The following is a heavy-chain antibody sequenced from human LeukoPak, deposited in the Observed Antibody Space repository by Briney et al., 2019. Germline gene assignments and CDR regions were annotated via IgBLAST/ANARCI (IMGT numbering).Heavy chain of an antibody. CDR1: GYSISSGYY. J-gene: IGHJ4*02. CDR2: INHSGST. CDR3: ARRNLSGYYYVPHFDY. V-gene: IGHV4-34*01. D-gene: IGHD3-22*01. Sequence: PSETLSLTCAVSGYSISSGYYWSWIRQPPGKGLEWIGEINHSGSTNYNPSLKSRVTISVDTSKNQFSLKLSSVTAADTAVYYCARRNLSGYYYVPHFDYWGQGTLVTVSS.